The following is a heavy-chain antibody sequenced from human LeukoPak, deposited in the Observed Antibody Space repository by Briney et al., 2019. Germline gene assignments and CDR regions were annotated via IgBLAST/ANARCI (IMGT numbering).Heavy chain of an antibody. Sequence: GGSLRLSCAASGFALSSHWMTWVRQVPGRGPEWVANVNRDGSETYYLDSVKGRFTISKGNAKNSLYLQMNSLRAEDTALYHCARNNGMAVWGEGTTDSVSS. CDR3: ARNNGMAV. J-gene: IGHJ6*02. CDR1: GFALSSHW. V-gene: IGHV3-7*03. CDR2: VNRDGSET.